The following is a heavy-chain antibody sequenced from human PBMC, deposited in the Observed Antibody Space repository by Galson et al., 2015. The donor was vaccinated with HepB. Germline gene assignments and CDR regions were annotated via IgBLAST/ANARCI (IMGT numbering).Heavy chain of an antibody. CDR3: AKFIDRGRGYYYALDV. J-gene: IGHJ6*02. CDR2: IHYDGSNK. D-gene: IGHD3-22*01. V-gene: IGHV3-30*02. Sequence: WVAFIHYDGSNKYYGDSVKGRFTISRDNSKNTLYLQMNGLGAEDTAIYYCAKFIDRGRGYYYALDVWGQGTTVIVSS.